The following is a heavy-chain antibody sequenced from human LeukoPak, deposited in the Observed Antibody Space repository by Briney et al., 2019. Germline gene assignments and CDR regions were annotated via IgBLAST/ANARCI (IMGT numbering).Heavy chain of an antibody. J-gene: IGHJ6*02. CDR3: ARNNGMDV. CDR1: GFTFSSYA. CDR2: ISGSGGST. Sequence: GGSLRLSCAASGFTFSSYAMSWVRQAPGKGLEWVSTISGSGGSTYYADSVKGRFTISKDNAKNSLYLQMNSLRAEDTALYHCARNNGMDVRGQGTTVIVSS. V-gene: IGHV3-23*01.